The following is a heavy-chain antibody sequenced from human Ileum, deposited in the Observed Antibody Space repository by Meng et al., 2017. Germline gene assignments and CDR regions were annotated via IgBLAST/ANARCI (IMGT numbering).Heavy chain of an antibody. CDR3: ARGLWFGELTYYFDY. V-gene: IGHV4-4*07. CDR1: GGSISSYY. CDR2: IYTSGST. D-gene: IGHD3-10*01. Sequence: SETLSLTCTVSGGSISSYYWSWIRQPAGKGLEWIGRIYTSGSTNYNPSLKSRVTMSVDTSKNQFSLKLSSVTAADTAVYYCARGLWFGELTYYFDYWGQGTLVTVSS. J-gene: IGHJ4*02.